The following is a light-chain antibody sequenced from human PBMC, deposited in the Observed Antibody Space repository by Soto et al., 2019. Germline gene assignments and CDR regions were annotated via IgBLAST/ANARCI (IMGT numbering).Light chain of an antibody. Sequence: TPSQGTLPFFPPPSLSLYCKDSPSVVSSYLAWYQQKPGQPPRLLMYGVSTRAPGTPARFSGSGSGTEFTLTISSLQSEDFAVYYCQQYNSWPLTFGGGTKVDIK. V-gene: IGKV3D-15*01. CDR2: GVS. CDR1: PSVVSSY. CDR3: QQYNSWPLT. J-gene: IGKJ4*01.